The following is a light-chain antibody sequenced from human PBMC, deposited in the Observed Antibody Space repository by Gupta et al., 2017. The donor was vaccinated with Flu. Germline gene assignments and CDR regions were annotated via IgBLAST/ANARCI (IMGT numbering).Light chain of an antibody. Sequence: SYELTQPPSVSVSPGQTASITCSGDKLGDKYACWYQQKPGQSPVLVIHEDTKRPSGIPERFSGSNSGNTDTLTISGAQAMDEADYYCQAWDSTTCWVFGGGTKLTVL. CDR1: KLGDKY. CDR3: QAWDSTTCWV. V-gene: IGLV3-1*01. CDR2: EDT. J-gene: IGLJ3*02.